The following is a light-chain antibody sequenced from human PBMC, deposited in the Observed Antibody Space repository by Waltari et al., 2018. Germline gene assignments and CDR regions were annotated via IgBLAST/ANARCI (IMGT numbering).Light chain of an antibody. CDR2: DAS. Sequence: IVLTQSPASLSESPGDSATLSSRASQSVSGKLAWYQQKPGQAPRLVIYDASSRATGIPARFSGSGSGTEFTLTISSLQSEDFAVYYCQQYDNLPLTFGGGTKVEIK. CDR1: QSVSGK. CDR3: QQYDNLPLT. V-gene: IGKV3D-15*01. J-gene: IGKJ4*01.